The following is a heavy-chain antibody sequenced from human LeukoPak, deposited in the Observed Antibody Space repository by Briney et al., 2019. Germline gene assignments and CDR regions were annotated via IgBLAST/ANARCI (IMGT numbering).Heavy chain of an antibody. CDR3: AKDSAHSYYYGSGSYYQF. CDR1: GFTFSAYA. Sequence: PGGSLRLSCEASGFTFSAYAMTWVRQAPGKGLEWVSSIGSDNKPHYSESVKGRFAISRDNSRNTVYLQMSSLRAEDTALYYCAKDSAHSYYYGSGSYYQFWGQGTLVTVSS. CDR2: IGSDNKP. J-gene: IGHJ4*02. V-gene: IGHV3-23*01. D-gene: IGHD3-10*01.